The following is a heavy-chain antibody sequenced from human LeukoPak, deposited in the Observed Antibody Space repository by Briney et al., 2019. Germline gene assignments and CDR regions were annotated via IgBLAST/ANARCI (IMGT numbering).Heavy chain of an antibody. J-gene: IGHJ4*02. CDR2: IIPIFGTA. V-gene: IGHV1-69*13. D-gene: IGHD3-22*01. Sequence: GASVKVSCKASGGTFISYAISWVRQAPGQGLEWMGGIIPIFGTANYAQKFQGRVTITADESTSTAYMELSSLRSEDTAVYYCARAIGKYYYDSSGYYGFDYWGQGTLVTVSS. CDR3: ARAIGKYYYDSSGYYGFDY. CDR1: GGTFISYA.